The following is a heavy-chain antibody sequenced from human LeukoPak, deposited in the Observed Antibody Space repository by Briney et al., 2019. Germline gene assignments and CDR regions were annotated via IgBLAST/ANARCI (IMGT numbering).Heavy chain of an antibody. J-gene: IGHJ4*02. CDR2: INHSGST. D-gene: IGHD3-22*01. Sequence: PSETLSLTCAVYGGSFSGYYWSWIRQSPGKGLEWIGEINHSGSTNYNPSLKSRVTIPIDTSKNQFSLKLNSVTAADTAVYYCARVKDYYDSSGYGYWGQGTLVTVSS. V-gene: IGHV4-34*01. CDR3: ARVKDYYDSSGYGY. CDR1: GGSFSGYY.